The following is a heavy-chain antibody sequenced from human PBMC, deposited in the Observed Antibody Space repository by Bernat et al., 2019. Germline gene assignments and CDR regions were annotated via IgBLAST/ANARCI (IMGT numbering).Heavy chain of an antibody. Sequence: QVQLVQSGAEVKKPGASVKVSCKASGYTFTSYAMHWVRQAPGQRLEWMGWINAGNGNTKYSQKFQGRVTITRDTSASTAYMELSSLRSEDTAVYYCARGQNKDRMGGAWGQGTLVTVSS. CDR2: INAGNGNT. V-gene: IGHV1-3*01. CDR3: ARGQNKDRMGGA. D-gene: IGHD3-16*01. CDR1: GYTFTSYA. J-gene: IGHJ4*02.